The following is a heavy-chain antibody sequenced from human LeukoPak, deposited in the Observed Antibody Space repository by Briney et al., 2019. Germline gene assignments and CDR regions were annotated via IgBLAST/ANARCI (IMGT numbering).Heavy chain of an antibody. V-gene: IGHV4-31*03. CDR3: ARGKDSSRAREHNWFDP. D-gene: IGHD6-13*01. CDR1: GGSISSGGYY. Sequence: SQTLSLTCTVSGGSISSGGYYWSWIRQHPGKGLEWIGYIYYSGSTYYNPSLKSRVTISVDTSKNQFSLKLSSVTAAGTAVYYCARGKDSSRAREHNWFDPWGQGTLVTVSS. J-gene: IGHJ5*02. CDR2: IYYSGST.